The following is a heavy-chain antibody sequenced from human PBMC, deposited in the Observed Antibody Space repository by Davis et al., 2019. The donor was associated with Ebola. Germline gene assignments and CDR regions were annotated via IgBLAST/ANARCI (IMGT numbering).Heavy chain of an antibody. Sequence: MPSETLSLTCTVSGGSISSGGYYWSWIRQHPGKGLEWIGYIYYSGSTYYNPSLKSRVTISVDTSKNQFSLKLRSVTAADTAVYYCARVIAYGSVSDYFDYWGQGTLVTVSS. D-gene: IGHD3-10*01. CDR1: GGSISSGGYY. CDR2: IYYSGST. J-gene: IGHJ4*02. V-gene: IGHV4-31*03. CDR3: ARVIAYGSVSDYFDY.